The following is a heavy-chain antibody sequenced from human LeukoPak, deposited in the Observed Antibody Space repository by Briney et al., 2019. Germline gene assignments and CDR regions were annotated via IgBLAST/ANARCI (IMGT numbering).Heavy chain of an antibody. Sequence: SVKVSCKASGGTFSSYAISWVRQAPGQGLEWMGRIIPIFGTANYAQKFQGRVTITADKSTSTAYMELSSLRSEDTAVYYCARGDGSGGYWGLAGYWGQGTLVTVSS. D-gene: IGHD3-10*01. V-gene: IGHV1-69*06. J-gene: IGHJ4*02. CDR1: GGTFSSYA. CDR2: IIPIFGTA. CDR3: ARGDGSGGYWGLAGY.